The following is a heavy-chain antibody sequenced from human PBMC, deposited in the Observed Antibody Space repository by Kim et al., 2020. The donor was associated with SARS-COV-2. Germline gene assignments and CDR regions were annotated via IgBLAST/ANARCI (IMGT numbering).Heavy chain of an antibody. J-gene: IGHJ4*02. CDR3: ASGTIFGDYYFDY. CDR1: GGTFSNYA. V-gene: IGHV1-69*13. Sequence: SVKVSCKTSGGTFSNYALSWVRQAPGQGLEWMGGIIPIFGTANYAQEFQGRVTITADESTSTTYMDLSSLRSEDTAVYYCASGTIFGDYYFDYWGQGTLVTVSS. D-gene: IGHD3-3*01. CDR2: IIPIFGTA.